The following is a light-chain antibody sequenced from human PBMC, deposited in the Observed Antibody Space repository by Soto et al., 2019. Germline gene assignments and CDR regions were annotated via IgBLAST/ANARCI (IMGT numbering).Light chain of an antibody. Sequence: QSVLTQPASVSGSPGQSITISCTGTSSDVGGYNYVSWYQQHPGKAPKLMIYDVSNRPSGVSNRFSGSKSGNTASLTISGLQAEDEADYYCSSYTSSSTLINVVFGGGTKLTVL. CDR3: SSYTSSSTLINVV. V-gene: IGLV2-14*01. CDR1: SSDVGGYNY. J-gene: IGLJ2*01. CDR2: DVS.